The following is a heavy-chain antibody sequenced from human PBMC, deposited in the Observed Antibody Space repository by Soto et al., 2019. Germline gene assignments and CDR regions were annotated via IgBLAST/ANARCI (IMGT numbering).Heavy chain of an antibody. V-gene: IGHV4-30-4*02. CDR2: IYYGGNT. J-gene: IGHJ6*01. CDR1: GGAISRGDYY. CDR3: ASSSLYGLEV. Sequence: SDTLSLTCSVSGGAISRGDYYWRWIRQPPGNGLEWIGNIYYGGNTYYNPSLQSRPLISIDTSKNQFSLEVGSVTAADPDVHYCASSSLYGLEVWRQATTVTVS.